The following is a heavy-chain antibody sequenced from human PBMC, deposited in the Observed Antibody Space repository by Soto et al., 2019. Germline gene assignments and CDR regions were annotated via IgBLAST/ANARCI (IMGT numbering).Heavy chain of an antibody. J-gene: IGHJ4*02. CDR2: INHSGST. V-gene: IGHV4-34*01. D-gene: IGHD4-4*01. CDR3: ARGPTRRYSNRVFDY. Sequence: QVQLQQWGAGLLKPSETLSLTCAVYGGSFSGYYWSWIRQPPGKGLEWIGEINHSGSTNYNPSLKSRVTISVDTSKNQFSLKLSSVTAADTAMYYCARGPTRRYSNRVFDYWGQGTLVTVSS. CDR1: GGSFSGYY.